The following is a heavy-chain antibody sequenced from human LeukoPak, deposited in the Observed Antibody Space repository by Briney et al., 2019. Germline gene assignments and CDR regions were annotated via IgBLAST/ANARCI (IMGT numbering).Heavy chain of an antibody. V-gene: IGHV1-2*02. CDR1: GFTFTGYY. J-gene: IGHJ6*02. D-gene: IGHD3-10*01. CDR3: ARNIESGSGNAMDV. Sequence: ASVKVSCKASGFTFTGYYMHWVRQAPGQGLEWMGWINPNSGGTNYAQKVQGRVTMTRDTSISTAYMELSRLRSDDTAVYYCARNIESGSGNAMDVWGQGTTVTVSS. CDR2: INPNSGGT.